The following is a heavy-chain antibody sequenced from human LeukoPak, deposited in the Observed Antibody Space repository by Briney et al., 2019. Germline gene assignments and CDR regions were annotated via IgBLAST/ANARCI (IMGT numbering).Heavy chain of an antibody. V-gene: IGHV4-34*01. CDR2: INHSGST. D-gene: IGHD3/OR15-3a*01. CDR1: GGSFSGYY. CDR3: AREAWTKDFDY. J-gene: IGHJ4*02. Sequence: PSETLSLTCAVYGGSFSGYYWSWIRQPPGKGLEWIGEINHSGSTNYNPSLKSRVTISVDTSKNQFSLKLSSVTAADTAVYYCAREAWTKDFDYWGQGTLVTVSS.